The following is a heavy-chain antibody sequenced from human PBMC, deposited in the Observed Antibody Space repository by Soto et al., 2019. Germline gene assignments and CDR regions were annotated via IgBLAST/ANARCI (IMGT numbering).Heavy chain of an antibody. CDR2: ISGSGGST. CDR1: GFTFSSYA. J-gene: IGHJ4*02. V-gene: IGHV3-23*01. CDR3: AKDHMTTVSSFDY. D-gene: IGHD4-4*01. Sequence: GGSLRLSCAASGFTFSSYAMSWVRQPPGKGMEWVSAISGSGGSTYYADSVKGRFTISRDNSKNTLYLQMNSQRAEDTAVYYCAKDHMTTVSSFDYWGQGTLVTVSS.